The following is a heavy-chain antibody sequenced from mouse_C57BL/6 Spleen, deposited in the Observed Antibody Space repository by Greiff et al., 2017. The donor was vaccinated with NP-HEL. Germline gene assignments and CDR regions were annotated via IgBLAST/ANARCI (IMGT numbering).Heavy chain of an antibody. CDR3: TTGYAMDY. V-gene: IGHV6-3*01. J-gene: IGHJ4*01. CDR1: GFTFSNYW. Sequence: EVHLVESGGGLVQPGGSLKLSCVASGFTFSNYWMNWVRQSPEKGLEWVAQISLKSDNYATHYAASVNGRFTISRDESKISVYLQMNNVRAEDTGIYYCTTGYAMDYWGQGTSVTVSS. CDR2: ISLKSDNYAT.